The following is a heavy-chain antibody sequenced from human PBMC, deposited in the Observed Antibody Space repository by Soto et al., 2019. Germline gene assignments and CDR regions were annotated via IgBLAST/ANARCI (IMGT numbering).Heavy chain of an antibody. CDR1: GFSVTANS. CDR3: ARQLSGSWYNWFDP. Sequence: QLVESGGGLIQPGGSLRLSCAASGFSVTANSMSWVRQAPGKGLEWVSVMHSDVTTYYADSVKGRFIISRDNSKNTLYLQMSNLRGEDTASYFCARQLSGSWYNWFDPWGQGTLVTVSS. J-gene: IGHJ5*02. V-gene: IGHV3-53*01. CDR2: MHSDVTT. D-gene: IGHD6-13*01.